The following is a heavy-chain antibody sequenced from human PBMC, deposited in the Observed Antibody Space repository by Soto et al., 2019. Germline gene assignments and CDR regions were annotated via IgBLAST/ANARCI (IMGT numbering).Heavy chain of an antibody. CDR1: GGSLSSYY. D-gene: IGHD3-16*01. V-gene: IGHV4-59*01. CDR3: AGTWGSTNDY. J-gene: IGHJ4*02. Sequence: SETLSRTCVVSGGSLSSYYWSWIRQPPGKGLEWIGYIYYSGSTNYNPSLKSRVTVSVDASKNQFSLKLSSVTAADTAVYYCAGTWGSTNDYWGRGTLVTVS. CDR2: IYYSGST.